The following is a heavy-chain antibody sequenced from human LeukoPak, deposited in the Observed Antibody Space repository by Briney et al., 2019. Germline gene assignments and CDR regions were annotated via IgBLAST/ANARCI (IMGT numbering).Heavy chain of an antibody. D-gene: IGHD4-17*01. Sequence: GRSLRLSCAASGFTFSSYAMHWVRQAPGKGLEWVAVISYDGSNKYYADSVKGRLTISRDNSKNTLYLQMNSLRAEDTAVYYCARALYGDYENYFDYWGQGTLVTVSS. CDR1: GFTFSSYA. V-gene: IGHV3-30*04. CDR3: ARALYGDYENYFDY. CDR2: ISYDGSNK. J-gene: IGHJ4*02.